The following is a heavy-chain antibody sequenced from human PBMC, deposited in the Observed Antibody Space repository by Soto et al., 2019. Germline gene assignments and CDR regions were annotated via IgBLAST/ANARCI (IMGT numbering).Heavy chain of an antibody. Sequence: QVQLVESGGGVVQPGRSLRLSCAASGFTFSSYAMHWVRQAPGKGLEWVAVISYDGSNKYYADCVKGRFTISRDNSKNTVCLPFNGLRGEDTAVYSCARPLWRNAYNWGYFDLWGRGTLVTVST. D-gene: IGHD1-1*01. J-gene: IGHJ2*01. CDR1: GFTFSSYA. CDR3: ARPLWRNAYNWGYFDL. V-gene: IGHV3-30-3*01. CDR2: ISYDGSNK.